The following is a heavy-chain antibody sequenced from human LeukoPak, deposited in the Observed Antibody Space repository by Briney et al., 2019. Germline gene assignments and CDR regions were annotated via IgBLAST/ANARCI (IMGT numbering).Heavy chain of an antibody. CDR2: INSDGSGT. D-gene: IGHD3-22*01. J-gene: IGHJ2*01. CDR1: GFTFSSYW. V-gene: IGHV3-74*01. Sequence: PGGSLRLSCAASGFTFSSYWMHWVRRAPGKGLVWVSRINSDGSGTSYADSVKGRFTISRDNAKNTLYLQMNSLRAEDTAVYYCARVGYDSSGHWPGYFDLRGRGTLVTVSS. CDR3: ARVGYDSSGHWPGYFDL.